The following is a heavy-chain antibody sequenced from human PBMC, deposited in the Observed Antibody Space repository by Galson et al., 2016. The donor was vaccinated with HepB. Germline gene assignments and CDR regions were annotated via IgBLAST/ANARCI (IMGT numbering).Heavy chain of an antibody. CDR2: IHYSGST. CDR3: ARGFFWRYYDSSAHRDAFDI. CDR1: GGSISCSAYY. D-gene: IGHD3-22*01. V-gene: IGHV4-39*01. J-gene: IGHJ3*02. Sequence: ETLSLTCTVSGGSISCSAYYWGWIRQPPGKGLEWIGSIHYSGSTSYYASLKSRVTISVDTSKNQFSLKLTSVTAADTAVYYCARGFFWRYYDSSAHRDAFDIWGQGTMVTVSS.